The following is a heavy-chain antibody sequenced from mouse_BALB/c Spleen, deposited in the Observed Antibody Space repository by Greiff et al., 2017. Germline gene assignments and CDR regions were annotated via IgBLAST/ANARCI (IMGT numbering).Heavy chain of an antibody. CDR3: AREAYDYDGPFDY. D-gene: IGHD2-4*01. CDR2: ISDGGSYT. CDR1: GFTFSDYY. V-gene: IGHV5-4*02. Sequence: EVKLMESGGGLVKPGGSLKLSCAASGFTFSDYYMYWVRQTPEKRLEWVATISDGGSYTYYPDSVKGRFTISRDNAKNNLYLQMSSLKSEDTAMYYCAREAYDYDGPFDYWGQGTTLTVSS. J-gene: IGHJ2*01.